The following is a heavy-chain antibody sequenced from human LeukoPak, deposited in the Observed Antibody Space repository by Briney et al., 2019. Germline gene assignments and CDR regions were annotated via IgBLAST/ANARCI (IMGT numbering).Heavy chain of an antibody. D-gene: IGHD6-19*01. CDR2: ISSTSNTI. V-gene: IGHV3-48*02. J-gene: IGHJ4*02. CDR1: GFTFSSYS. CDR3: ARGSSIAVAAPFDY. Sequence: PGRSLRLSCAASGFTFSSYSMNWVRQAPGKGLEWLSYISSTSNTIYYADSVKGRFTISRDNAKNSLYLQMNSLRDEDTAVYYCARGSSIAVAAPFDYWGQGTLVTVSS.